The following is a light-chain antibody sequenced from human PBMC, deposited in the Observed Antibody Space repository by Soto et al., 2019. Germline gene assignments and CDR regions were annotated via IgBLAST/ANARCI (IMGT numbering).Light chain of an antibody. J-gene: IGLJ1*01. CDR2: DVS. Sequence: ALTQPPSVSGSPGQSVAISCTGTGSDVGTYNRVSWYQQPPGTAPKLMIYDVSDRPSGVPDRFSGSKSGNTASLTISGLQAEDEADYYCSSYTSSRTYVFGTGTKVTVL. CDR1: GSDVGTYNR. V-gene: IGLV2-18*02. CDR3: SSYTSSRTYV.